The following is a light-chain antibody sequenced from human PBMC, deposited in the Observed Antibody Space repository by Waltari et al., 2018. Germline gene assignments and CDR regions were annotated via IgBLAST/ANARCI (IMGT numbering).Light chain of an antibody. CDR3: QSADSSGTSGV. CDR2: RDS. Sequence: SSELTQPPSVSVSPGQTARITCSGHTLPTQFAYWYQQKPGQAPVLVIYRDSERPSGIPERFSGSTSGTTVTLTITGVQAEDEADYYCQSADSSGTSGVFGGGTKVTVL. V-gene: IGLV3-25*03. CDR1: TLPTQF. J-gene: IGLJ3*02.